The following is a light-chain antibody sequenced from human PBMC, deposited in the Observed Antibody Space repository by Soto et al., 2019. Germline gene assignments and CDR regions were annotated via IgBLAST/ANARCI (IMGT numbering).Light chain of an antibody. CDR3: QQYNNWPPVT. V-gene: IGKV3-15*01. CDR1: QNVSSN. J-gene: IGKJ5*01. CDR2: GAS. Sequence: EIVMTQSPATLSVSPGERATLSCRASQNVSSNLAWYQQKPGQAPKLLIYGASTRATGVPARFSGSGSGTEFTLTISSLQSEDFAVYYCQQYNNWPPVTFGQGTRLEIK.